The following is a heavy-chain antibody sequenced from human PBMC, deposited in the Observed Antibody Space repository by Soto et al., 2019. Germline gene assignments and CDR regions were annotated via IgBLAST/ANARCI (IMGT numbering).Heavy chain of an antibody. V-gene: IGHV4-31*03. CDR2: IYYSGST. J-gene: IGHJ6*02. CDR3: ARETDHSYYYYGMDV. CDR1: GGSISSGGYY. Sequence: QVQLQESGPGLVKPSQTLSLTCTVSGGSISSGGYYWSWIRQHPGKGLEWIGYIYYSGSTYYNPSLKSRVTISVDTSKNRFSLKLSSVTAADTAVYYCARETDHSYYYYGMDVWGQGTTVTVSS.